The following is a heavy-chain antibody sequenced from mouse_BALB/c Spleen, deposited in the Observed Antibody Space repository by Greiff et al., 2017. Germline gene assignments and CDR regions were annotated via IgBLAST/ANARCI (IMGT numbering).Heavy chain of an antibody. CDR3: ARDRYRWYFDV. Sequence: VQGVESGPGLVAPSQSLSITCTISGFSLTGYGVNWVRQPPGKGLEWLGMIWGDGSTDYNSALKSRLSISKDNSKSQVFLKMNSLQTDDTARYYCARDRYRWYFDVWGAGTTVTVSS. CDR2: IWGDGST. D-gene: IGHD1-1*01. CDR1: GFSLTGYG. V-gene: IGHV2-6-7*01. J-gene: IGHJ1*01.